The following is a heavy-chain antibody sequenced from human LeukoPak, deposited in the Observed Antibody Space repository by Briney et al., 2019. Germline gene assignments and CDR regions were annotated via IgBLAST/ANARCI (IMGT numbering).Heavy chain of an antibody. CDR1: GYTFTGYY. J-gene: IGHJ4*02. V-gene: IGHV1-2*04. D-gene: IGHD3-22*01. CDR2: INPNSGGT. CDR3: ALHLYDSSGYPPDY. Sequence: ASVKVSCKASGYTFTGYYMHWVRQAPGQGLEWMGWINPNSGGTNYAQKFQGWVTMTRDTSISTAYMELSSLRSEDTAVYYCALHLYDSSGYPPDYWGQGTLVTVSS.